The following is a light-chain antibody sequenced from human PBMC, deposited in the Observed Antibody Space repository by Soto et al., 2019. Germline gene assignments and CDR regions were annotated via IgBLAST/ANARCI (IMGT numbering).Light chain of an antibody. V-gene: IGKV3-15*01. J-gene: IGKJ1*01. CDR3: QQYNNWPTT. CDR2: GAS. Sequence: EIVMTQSPATLSVSPWERATLSFRASQSVSSNLAWYQQKPGQAPRLLIYGASTRATGIPARFSGSGSGTEFTLTISSLQSEDFAVYYCQQYNNWPTTFGQGTKVDNK. CDR1: QSVSSN.